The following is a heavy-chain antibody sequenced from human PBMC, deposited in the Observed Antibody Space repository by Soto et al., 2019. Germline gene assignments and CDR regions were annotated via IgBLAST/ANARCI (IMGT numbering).Heavy chain of an antibody. CDR3: ARDSPTYGGNEYYFDY. J-gene: IGHJ4*02. Sequence: QVQLVQSGAEVKKPGSSVKVSCKASGGTFSSYSISWVRHAPGQGLEWMGGIIPIFGTANYAQKFQGRVTITADKSTSTAYMELSSLRSEDTAVYYCARDSPTYGGNEYYFDYWGQGTLVTVSS. CDR1: GGTFSSYS. V-gene: IGHV1-69*06. D-gene: IGHD4-17*01. CDR2: IIPIFGTA.